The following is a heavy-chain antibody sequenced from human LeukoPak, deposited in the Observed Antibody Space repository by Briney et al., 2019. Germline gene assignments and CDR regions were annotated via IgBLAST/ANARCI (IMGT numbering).Heavy chain of an antibody. CDR3: ANDLYGDY. CDR2: ISGSGGNT. Sequence: GGSLRLSCAASGFTFSSYAMSWVRQAPGKGLEWVSVISGSGGNTYYADSVKGRFTISRDNSKNTLYLQLNSLRAEDTAVYYCANDLYGDYRGQGTLVTVSS. D-gene: IGHD3-16*01. V-gene: IGHV3-23*01. J-gene: IGHJ4*02. CDR1: GFTFSSYA.